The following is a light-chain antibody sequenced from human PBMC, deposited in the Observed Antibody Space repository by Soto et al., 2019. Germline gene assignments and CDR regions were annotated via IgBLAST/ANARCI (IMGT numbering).Light chain of an antibody. V-gene: IGLV2-14*03. CDR1: SSDVGGYDY. J-gene: IGLJ1*01. Sequence: QSVLTQPASVSGSPGQSITISCTGNSSDVGGYDYVSWYQHHPGKAPKLMIYDVSNRPSGVSNRFSGSKSGYTASLTISGLQAEDEADYYCSSYTSSSTPPYVFGTGTRSPS. CDR2: DVS. CDR3: SSYTSSSTPPYV.